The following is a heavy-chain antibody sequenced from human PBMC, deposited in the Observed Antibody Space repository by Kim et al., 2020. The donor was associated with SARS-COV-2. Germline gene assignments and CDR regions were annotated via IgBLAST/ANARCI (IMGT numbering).Heavy chain of an antibody. V-gene: IGHV3-33*01. CDR1: GFTFSSYG. Sequence: GGSLRLSCAASGFTFSSYGMHWVRQAPGKGLEWVAVIWYDGSNKYYADSVKGRFTISRDNSKNTLYLQMNSLRAEDTAVYYCARDRIVGATSPSRYYYYYYGMDVWGQGTTVTVSS. CDR2: IWYDGSNK. J-gene: IGHJ6*02. CDR3: ARDRIVGATSPSRYYYYYYGMDV. D-gene: IGHD1-26*01.